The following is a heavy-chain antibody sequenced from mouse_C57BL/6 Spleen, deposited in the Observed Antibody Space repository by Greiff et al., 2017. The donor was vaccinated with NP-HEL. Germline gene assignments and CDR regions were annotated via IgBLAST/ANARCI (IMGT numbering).Heavy chain of an antibody. CDR3: ASGNWDEGFAY. CDR2: IWGVGST. J-gene: IGHJ3*01. V-gene: IGHV2-6*01. CDR1: GFSLTSYG. D-gene: IGHD4-1*01. Sequence: VHLVESGPGLVAPSQSLSITCTVSGFSLTSYGVDWVRQSPGKGLEWLGVIWGVGSTNYNSALKSRLSISKDNSKSQVFLKMNSLQTDDTAMYYCASGNWDEGFAYWGQGTLVTVSA.